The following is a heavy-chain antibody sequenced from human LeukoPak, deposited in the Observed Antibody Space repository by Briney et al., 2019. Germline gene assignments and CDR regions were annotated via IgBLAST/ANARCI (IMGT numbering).Heavy chain of an antibody. CDR2: ISGSGGST. V-gene: IGHV3-23*01. D-gene: IGHD5-24*01. J-gene: IGHJ4*02. Sequence: GGSLRLSCAASGFTFSNYAMSWVRQAPGKGLEWVSGISGSGGSTYYADSVKGRFTISRDNSKNTLYLQMNSLRAEDTAVYYCAKDLAEMATIIDYWGQGTLVTVSS. CDR1: GFTFSNYA. CDR3: AKDLAEMATIIDY.